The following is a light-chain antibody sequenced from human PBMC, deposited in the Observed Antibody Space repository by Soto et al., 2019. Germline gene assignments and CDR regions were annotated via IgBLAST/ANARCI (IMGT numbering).Light chain of an antibody. Sequence: DIQMTQSPSSVSASVGDRVTITCRASQGISSWLVWYQQKPGKAPKPLIYAASSLRTGVPSRFSGSGSGTDFSLTIISLQPEDFATYYCQQANSFPITFGQGTRLEMK. V-gene: IGKV1D-12*01. CDR1: QGISSW. CDR2: AAS. CDR3: QQANSFPIT. J-gene: IGKJ5*01.